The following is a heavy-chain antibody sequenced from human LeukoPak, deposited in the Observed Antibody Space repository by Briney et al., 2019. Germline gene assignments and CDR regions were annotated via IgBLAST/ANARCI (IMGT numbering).Heavy chain of an antibody. Sequence: SETLSLTCTVSGGSISYYYWSWIRQPPGKGLEWIGYIYYSGSTNYNPSLKSRVTISVDTSKNQFSLKLSSVTAADTAVYYCARIHRYCSGGACYVLDNWGQGTLVAVSS. CDR1: GGSISYYY. CDR3: ARIHRYCSGGACYVLDN. D-gene: IGHD2-15*01. V-gene: IGHV4-59*01. J-gene: IGHJ4*02. CDR2: IYYSGST.